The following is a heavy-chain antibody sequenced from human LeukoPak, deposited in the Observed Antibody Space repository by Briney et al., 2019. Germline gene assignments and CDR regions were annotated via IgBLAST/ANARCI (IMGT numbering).Heavy chain of an antibody. CDR1: GFTFSDYY. CDR2: ISSSGSTI. J-gene: IGHJ6*02. Sequence: GGSLRLSCAASGFTFSDYYMSWIRQAPGKGLEWVSYISSSGSTIYYADSVKGRFTISRDNAKNSLYLQMNSLRAEDTAVYYCARSEDIVVVPAAREYYYYYGMDVWGQGTTVTVSS. CDR3: ARSEDIVVVPAAREYYYYYGMDV. V-gene: IGHV3-11*01. D-gene: IGHD2-2*01.